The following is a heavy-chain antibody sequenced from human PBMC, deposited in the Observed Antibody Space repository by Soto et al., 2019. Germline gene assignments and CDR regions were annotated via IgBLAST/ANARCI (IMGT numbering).Heavy chain of an antibody. Sequence: QVQLVESGGGVVQPGKSLRLSCAASGFTFSTYGMHWVRQAPGKGLEWVAVIWYDGSNKYHGDSLKGRFTISRDNSKKTLYLQMTNLRAEDTAVYYCGRDGALGDTAVVDSWCQGTLVIVSS. CDR3: GRDGALGDTAVVDS. CDR1: GFTFSTYG. D-gene: IGHD5-18*01. CDR2: IWYDGSNK. J-gene: IGHJ4*02. V-gene: IGHV3-33*01.